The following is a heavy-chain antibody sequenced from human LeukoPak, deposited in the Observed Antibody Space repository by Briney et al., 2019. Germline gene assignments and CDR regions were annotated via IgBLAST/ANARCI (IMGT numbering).Heavy chain of an antibody. Sequence: GGSLRLSCAASGFTFSTYALHWVRQAPGKGLEWVAVISYDDGSNKYYADSVKGRFTISRDNSKNTLYLQMNSLRTEDTAVYYCARKAGYSSSWYEYWGQGTLVTVSS. CDR2: ISYDDGSNK. CDR3: ARKAGYSSSWYEY. D-gene: IGHD6-13*01. V-gene: IGHV3-30*04. J-gene: IGHJ4*02. CDR1: GFTFSTYA.